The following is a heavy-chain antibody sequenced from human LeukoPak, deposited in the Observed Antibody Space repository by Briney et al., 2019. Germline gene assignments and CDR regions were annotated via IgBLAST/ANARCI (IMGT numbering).Heavy chain of an antibody. J-gene: IGHJ4*02. Sequence: PGGSLRLSCAASGFTFSSYGMSWVRQAPGKGLEWVSAITATSSSTHDADSVKGRFTISRDNAKNSLYLQMNSLRAEDTAVYYCARHVVAVGFDYWGQGTLVTVSS. D-gene: IGHD3-22*01. V-gene: IGHV3-21*01. CDR3: ARHVVAVGFDY. CDR2: ITATSSST. CDR1: GFTFSSYG.